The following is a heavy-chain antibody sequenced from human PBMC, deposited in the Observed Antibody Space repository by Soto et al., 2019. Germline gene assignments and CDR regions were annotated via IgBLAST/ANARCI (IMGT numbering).Heavy chain of an antibody. CDR1: GFTFSSYG. Sequence: QVQLVESGGGVVQPGRSLRLSCAAPGFTFSSYGMHWVRQAPGKGLEWVAAISYDGSNKYYAETVQGRFTISRDKSKNTLSVQMSSLRAEDTDVYDWAKFQQWLYGPDDYWGQGTLVTV. CDR2: ISYDGSNK. CDR3: AKFQQWLYGPDDY. D-gene: IGHD6-19*01. J-gene: IGHJ4*02. V-gene: IGHV3-30*18.